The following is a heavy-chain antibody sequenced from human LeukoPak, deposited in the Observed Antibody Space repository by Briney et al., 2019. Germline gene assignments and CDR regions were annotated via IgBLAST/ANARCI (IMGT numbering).Heavy chain of an antibody. D-gene: IGHD2-21*02. CDR2: ISYDGSNK. CDR1: GFTFSSYG. J-gene: IGHJ6*02. Sequence: GGSLRLSCAASGFTFSSYGMHWVRQAPGKGLDWVAVISYDGSNKYYADSVKGRFTISRDNSKNTLYLQMNSLRAEDTAVYYCAKDHLAYCGGDCYHYYYGMDVWGQGTTVTVSS. V-gene: IGHV3-30*18. CDR3: AKDHLAYCGGDCYHYYYGMDV.